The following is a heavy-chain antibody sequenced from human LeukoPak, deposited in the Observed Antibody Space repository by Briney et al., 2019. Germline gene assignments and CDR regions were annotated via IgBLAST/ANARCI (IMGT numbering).Heavy chain of an antibody. CDR3: AKGDYYDSSGYFDY. J-gene: IGHJ4*02. D-gene: IGHD3-22*01. Sequence: GGSLRLSCAACGFTFSSYAMSWVRQAPGKGLEWVSAISGSGGSTYYADSVKGRFTISRDNSKNTLYLQMNSLRAEDTAVYYCAKGDYYDSSGYFDYWGQGTLVTVSS. V-gene: IGHV3-23*01. CDR1: GFTFSSYA. CDR2: ISGSGGST.